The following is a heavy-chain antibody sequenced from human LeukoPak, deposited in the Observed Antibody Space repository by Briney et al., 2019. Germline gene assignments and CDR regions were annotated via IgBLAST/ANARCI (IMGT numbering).Heavy chain of an antibody. CDR2: ISDSGGNT. J-gene: IGHJ4*02. D-gene: IGHD6-6*01. V-gene: IGHV3-23*01. CDR1: GFTFNTYA. CDR3: ARHRSSWLIDY. Sequence: GGSLRLSCAASGFTFNTYAMSWVRQAPWERLQWVSGISDSGGNTYYADSVRGRFTISRDNSKNTLYLQMNSLRAEDTAVYYCARHRSSWLIDYWGQGTLVTVS.